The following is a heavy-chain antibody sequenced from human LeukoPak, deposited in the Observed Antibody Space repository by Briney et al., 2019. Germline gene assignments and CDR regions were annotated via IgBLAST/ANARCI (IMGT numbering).Heavy chain of an antibody. J-gene: IGHJ3*02. D-gene: IGHD3-22*01. Sequence: GASVKVSCKASGYTFTSYYMHWVRQAPGQGLEWMGIINPSGGSTSYAQKFQGRVTMTRDKSKSTAYMELSRMRSDDTAVYFCASGFMGYDRSGYYDDAFDIWGQGTMVTVSS. CDR1: GYTFTSYY. CDR3: ASGFMGYDRSGYYDDAFDI. V-gene: IGHV1-46*01. CDR2: INPSGGST.